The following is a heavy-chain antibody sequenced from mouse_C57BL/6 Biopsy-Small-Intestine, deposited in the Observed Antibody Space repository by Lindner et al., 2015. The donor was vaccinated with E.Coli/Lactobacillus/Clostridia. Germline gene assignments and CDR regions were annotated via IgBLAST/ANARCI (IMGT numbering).Heavy chain of an antibody. V-gene: IGHV5-17*01. CDR3: ARPHYYATDY. CDR1: GFTFSDYG. J-gene: IGHJ4*01. Sequence: VQLQESGGGLVKPGGSLKLSCAASGFTFSDYGMHWVRQAPEKGLEWVAYISSGISTIYYADTVKGRFTISRDNAKNTLFLQMTSLRSEDAAMYYCARPHYYATDYWGQGTSVTVSS. CDR2: ISSGISTI.